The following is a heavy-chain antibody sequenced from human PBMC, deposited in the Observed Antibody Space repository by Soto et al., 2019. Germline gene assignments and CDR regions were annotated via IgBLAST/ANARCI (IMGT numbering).Heavy chain of an antibody. CDR3: ARLLVSGITYYFDS. CDR1: GFSLSSTGVG. V-gene: IGHV2-5*02. D-gene: IGHD2-21*01. CDR2: VYWDDDK. J-gene: IGHJ4*02. Sequence: QITLKESGPTLVKPTQTLTLTCTFSGFSLSSTGVGVGWIRQPPGKALEWLTFVYWDDDKRYSPSLKSRLTINKHTSKNQLGLTLTNMDPVDTATYDCARLLVSGITYYFDSWGQGTLLTVSS.